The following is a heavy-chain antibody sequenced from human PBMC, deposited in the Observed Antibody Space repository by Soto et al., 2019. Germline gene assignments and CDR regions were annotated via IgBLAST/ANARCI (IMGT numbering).Heavy chain of an antibody. CDR2: INPDGSTK. J-gene: IGHJ4*02. Sequence: VGSLRLSCAASGFPFGGSWMRWVRQAPGKGLEWVAVINPDGSTKHYVDSVNGRFTISRDNSKNSLFLQMNSLRDEDTGVFFCPRDRASTAVDYWGQGIQVTVSS. V-gene: IGHV3-7*01. CDR1: GFPFGGSW. CDR3: PRDRASTAVDY. D-gene: IGHD4-17*01.